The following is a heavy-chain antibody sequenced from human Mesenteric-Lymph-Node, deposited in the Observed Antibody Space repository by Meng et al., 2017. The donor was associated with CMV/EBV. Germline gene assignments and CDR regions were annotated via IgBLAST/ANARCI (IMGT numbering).Heavy chain of an antibody. J-gene: IGHJ6*02. V-gene: IGHV3-23*01. CDR3: GKSSHIVVVPAAHMDV. CDR1: GFTFSSYA. Sequence: LSLTCAASGFTFSSYAMSWVRQAPGKGLEWVSAISGSGGSTYYADSVKGRFTISRDNSKNTLYLQMNSLRAEDTAVYYCGKSSHIVVVPAAHMDVWGQGTTVTVSS. D-gene: IGHD2-2*01. CDR2: ISGSGGST.